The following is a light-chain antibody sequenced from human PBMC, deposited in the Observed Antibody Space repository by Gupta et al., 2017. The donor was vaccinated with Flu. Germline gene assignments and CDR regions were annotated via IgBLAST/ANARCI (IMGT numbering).Light chain of an antibody. V-gene: IGKV2-40*01. CDR3: LQRVEIPYS. Sequence: DVVMTQTPRSLVVTPGESASIPCRSSKSLLDSVDGNTYLDWYLQKPGQSPQLLIYSLSYRPSGVPDRFSGSGSGTDFTLKISRVKAEDVRFYYCLQRVEIPYSFGQGTKLEIK. CDR1: KSLLDSVDGNTY. J-gene: IGKJ2*03. CDR2: SLS.